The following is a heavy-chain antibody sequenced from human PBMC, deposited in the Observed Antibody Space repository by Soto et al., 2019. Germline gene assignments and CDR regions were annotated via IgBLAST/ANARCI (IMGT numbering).Heavy chain of an antibody. D-gene: IGHD6-19*01. Sequence: EVQLLESGGGLVQPGGSLRLSCAASGFTFSSYAMSWVSQAPGKGLKWVSAISGIGGSTYYADPVKGRFTISRDNSKKTLYLQMNSLRSEDTAVYYCDNAYRRGWYHTRNPDYWGQGTMVTVSS. V-gene: IGHV3-23*01. J-gene: IGHJ4*02. CDR3: DNAYRRGWYHTRNPDY. CDR1: GFTFSSYA. CDR2: ISGIGGST.